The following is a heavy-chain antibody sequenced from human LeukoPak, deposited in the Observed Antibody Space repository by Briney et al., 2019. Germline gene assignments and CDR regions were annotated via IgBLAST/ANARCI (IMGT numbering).Heavy chain of an antibody. CDR1: GYTFTSYG. CDR3: ARESPTYYYGSGSYSEFDY. V-gene: IGHV1-18*01. CDR2: ISAYNGNT. Sequence: VKFSCKASGYTFTSYGISWVRQAPGQGLEWMGWISAYNGNTNYAQKLQGRVTMTTDTSTSTAYMELRSLRSDDTAVYYCARESPTYYYGSGSYSEFDYWGQGTLVTVSS. D-gene: IGHD3-10*01. J-gene: IGHJ4*02.